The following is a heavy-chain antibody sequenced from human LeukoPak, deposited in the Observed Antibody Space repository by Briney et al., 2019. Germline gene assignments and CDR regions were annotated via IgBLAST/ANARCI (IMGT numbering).Heavy chain of an antibody. CDR1: GGSISSYY. Sequence: SETLSLTCTVSGGSISSYYWNWIRQPPGQGLEWIGYIYYSGSTNYNPSLESRATISVHTSRNQFSLNLTSVTAADTAIYYCARVACSSASCPKRGTFDYWGQGTLVTVSS. J-gene: IGHJ4*02. CDR2: IYYSGST. D-gene: IGHD2-2*01. V-gene: IGHV4-59*01. CDR3: ARVACSSASCPKRGTFDY.